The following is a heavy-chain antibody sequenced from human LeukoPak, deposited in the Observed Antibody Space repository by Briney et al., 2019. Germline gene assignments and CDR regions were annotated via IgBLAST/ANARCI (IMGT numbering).Heavy chain of an antibody. CDR1: GYTFTNYL. Sequence: ASVKVSCKASGYTFTNYLLHWVRQAPGQGLEWVGRITPSVGTTNYAQKFRDRVTMTRDTSTSTVYMELSSLRSEDTAVYHCVREESGGYFDYWGQGTLVTVSS. V-gene: IGHV1-46*01. CDR2: ITPSVGTT. CDR3: VREESGGYFDY. D-gene: IGHD2-8*02. J-gene: IGHJ4*02.